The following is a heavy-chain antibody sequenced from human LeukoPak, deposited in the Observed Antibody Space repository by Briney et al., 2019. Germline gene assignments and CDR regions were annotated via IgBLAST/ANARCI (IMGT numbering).Heavy chain of an antibody. V-gene: IGHV3-33*01. Sequence: MXWVRQAPXXGLEGXAVIWYDGSNKYYADSVKGRFTISRDNSKNTLYLQMNSLRAEDTAVYYCARGGIVVVPAFGFDYWGQGTLVTVSS. J-gene: IGHJ4*02. CDR2: IWYDGSNK. CDR3: ARGGIVVVPAFGFDY. D-gene: IGHD2-2*01.